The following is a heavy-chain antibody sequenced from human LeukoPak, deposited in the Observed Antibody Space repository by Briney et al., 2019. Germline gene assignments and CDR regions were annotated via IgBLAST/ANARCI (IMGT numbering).Heavy chain of an antibody. J-gene: IGHJ4*02. CDR2: INPNSGGT. CDR1: GYTFTGYY. D-gene: IGHD6-19*01. V-gene: IGHV1-2*02. Sequence: ASVKVSCKASGYTFTGYYMHWVRQAPGQGLEWMGWINPNSGGTNYAQKFQGRVTMTRDTSISTAYMELSRLRSDDTAVYYCAGVIAVAGTDNDYWGQGTLVTVSS. CDR3: AGVIAVAGTDNDY.